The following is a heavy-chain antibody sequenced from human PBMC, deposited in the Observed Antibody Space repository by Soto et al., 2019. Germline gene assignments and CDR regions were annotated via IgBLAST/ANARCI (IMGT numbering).Heavy chain of an antibody. CDR3: AREVAAAGQNPGDLVGFDP. D-gene: IGHD6-13*01. V-gene: IGHV4-31*03. J-gene: IGHJ5*02. Sequence: SETLSLTCPVSGGSISSGGYYWSWIRQHPGKGLEWIGYIYYSGSTYYNPSLKSRVTISVDTSKNQFSLKLSSVTAADTAVYYCAREVAAAGQNPGDLVGFDPWGQGTLVTVSS. CDR1: GGSISSGGYY. CDR2: IYYSGST.